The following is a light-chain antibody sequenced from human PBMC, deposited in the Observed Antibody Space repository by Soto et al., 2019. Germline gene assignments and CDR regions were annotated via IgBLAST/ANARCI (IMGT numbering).Light chain of an antibody. CDR2: GAS. J-gene: IGKJ5*01. Sequence: EIVLTQSPDTLSLSPGERATLSCRASQSVSSSYLAWYQQKPGQAPRLLIYGASSRATGIPDRFSGSGSGTDFTLTISRLEPEDFAVFYCHHYGRSPPITFGLGTRLEIK. CDR3: HHYGRSPPIT. V-gene: IGKV3-20*01. CDR1: QSVSSSY.